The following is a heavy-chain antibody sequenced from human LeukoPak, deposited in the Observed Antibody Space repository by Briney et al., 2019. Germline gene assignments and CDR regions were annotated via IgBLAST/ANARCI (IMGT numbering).Heavy chain of an antibody. CDR2: IYHSGST. CDR1: GGSIISGSYY. D-gene: IGHD1/OR15-1a*01. J-gene: IGHJ4*02. CDR3: ARREQSTYFDY. V-gene: IGHV4-30-2*01. Sequence: TSETLSLTCTLSGGSIISGSYYWVWIRQPPGKGLEWIGYIYHSGSTYYNPSLKSRVTISVDRSKNQFSLKLSSVTAADTAVYYCARREQSTYFDYWGQGTLVTVSS.